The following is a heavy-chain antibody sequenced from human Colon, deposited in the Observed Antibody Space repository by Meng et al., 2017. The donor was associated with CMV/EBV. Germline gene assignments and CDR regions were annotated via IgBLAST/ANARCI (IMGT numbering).Heavy chain of an antibody. V-gene: IGHV3-21*01. CDR2: ISSSSRNI. D-gene: IGHD5-12*01. CDR1: GFTFNNFG. CDR3: ARGYDSARALYYDGMDV. J-gene: IGHJ6*02. Sequence: GGSLRLSCVASGFTFNNFGMHWVRQAPGKGLEWVSSISSSSRNIYYADSVRGRFTISRDNAENSLYLQMNNLIADDTAIYYCARGYDSARALYYDGMDVWGQGTTVTVSS.